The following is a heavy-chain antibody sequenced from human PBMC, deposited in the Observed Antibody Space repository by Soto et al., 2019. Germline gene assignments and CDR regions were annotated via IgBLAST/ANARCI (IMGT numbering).Heavy chain of an antibody. J-gene: IGHJ3*02. D-gene: IGHD6-13*01. CDR3: ARGPPGIDAFDI. V-gene: IGHV3-33*01. CDR2: IWDDGRNN. Sequence: QVQMVESGGGVVQPGRSLRLSCAASGFTFSNYAMHWVRQAPGKGLEWVALIWDDGRNNYNGDSGKGRFTISRDNSNNTLNLHMNSLSAGDTAVYYCARGPPGIDAFDIWGQGKMVTVSS. CDR1: GFTFSNYA.